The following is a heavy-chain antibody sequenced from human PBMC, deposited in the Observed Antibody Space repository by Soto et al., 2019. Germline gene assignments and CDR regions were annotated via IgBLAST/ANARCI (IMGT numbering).Heavy chain of an antibody. CDR2: INQDGSEK. CDR3: ARLRLTGYFDY. Sequence: GGSLSLSCAASGFTFSSYWMSWVRQAPGKGLEWVANINQDGSEKFYADSVKGRFTISRDNAMNSLYLQMNSLRAEDTAVYYCARLRLTGYFDYWGQGTLVTVSS. CDR1: GFTFSSYW. V-gene: IGHV3-7*03. J-gene: IGHJ4*02.